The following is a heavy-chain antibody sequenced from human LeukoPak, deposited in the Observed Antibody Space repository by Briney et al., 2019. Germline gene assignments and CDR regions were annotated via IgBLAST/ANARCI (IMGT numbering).Heavy chain of an antibody. J-gene: IGHJ5*02. CDR1: GGSFSGYY. CDR3: AGGSPLGGGSSNTFLP. V-gene: IGHV4-34*01. Sequence: PSETLSLTCAVYGGSFSGYYWSWIRQPPGKGLEWIGEINHSGSTNYNPSLKSRVTISVDTSKNQFSLKLSSVTAADTAVYYCAGGSPLGGGSSNTFLPWGQEPWSPSPQ. CDR2: INHSGST. D-gene: IGHD3-10*01.